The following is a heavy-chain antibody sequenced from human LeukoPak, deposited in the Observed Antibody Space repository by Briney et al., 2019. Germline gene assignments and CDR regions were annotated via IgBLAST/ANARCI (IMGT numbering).Heavy chain of an antibody. CDR2: ISGSGGST. Sequence: PGGSLRLSCAASGFIVSSNYMSWVRRAPGKGLECVSTISGSGGSTYYADSVKGRFTISRDNSKNTLYLQMNSLRAEDTAVYYCAKSAGYCSSTSCYYAFDIWGQGTMVTVSS. J-gene: IGHJ3*02. CDR3: AKSAGYCSSTSCYYAFDI. CDR1: GFIVSSNY. V-gene: IGHV3-23*01. D-gene: IGHD2-2*01.